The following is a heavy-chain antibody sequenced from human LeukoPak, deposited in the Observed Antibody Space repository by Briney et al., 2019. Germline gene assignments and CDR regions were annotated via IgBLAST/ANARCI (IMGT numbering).Heavy chain of an antibody. D-gene: IGHD3-10*01. Sequence: SETLSLTCTVRGGPISSNKWGGLGQPAGKELKWFGRIYSSGSTSYNPSLKSRATVSIDTSRNQFSLSLGSVTAADTAVYYCARDERRSGSRNYYYHMDVWGKGTTVTVSS. CDR3: ARDERRSGSRNYYYHMDV. CDR1: GGPISSNK. J-gene: IGHJ6*03. V-gene: IGHV4-4*07. CDR2: IYSSGST.